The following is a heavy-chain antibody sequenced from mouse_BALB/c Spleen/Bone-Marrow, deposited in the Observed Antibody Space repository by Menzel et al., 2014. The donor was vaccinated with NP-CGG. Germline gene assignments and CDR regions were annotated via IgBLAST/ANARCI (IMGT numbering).Heavy chain of an antibody. CDR2: ISPGDGVI. D-gene: IGHD4-1*01. Sequence: LAESDAELVKPGASVKISCKASGYTFTDHAIHWVKQKPEQGLEWIGYISPGDGVIKYNEKFKGKAILTADKSSSTAYMQLNSLTSEDSAVYFCKRSLGRFAYWGQGTLVTVSA. CDR1: GYTFTDHA. CDR3: KRSLGRFAY. J-gene: IGHJ3*01. V-gene: IGHV1S53*02.